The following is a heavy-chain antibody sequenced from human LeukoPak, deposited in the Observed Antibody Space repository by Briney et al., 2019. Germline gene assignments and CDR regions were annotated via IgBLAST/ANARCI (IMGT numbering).Heavy chain of an antibody. V-gene: IGHV1-18*01. D-gene: IGHD6-19*01. CDR3: ARGCCGWYVDY. CDR2: ISDSNGNT. CDR1: GYTFTNYG. Sequence: AAVPVTCKASGYTFTNYGFSWVRQAPGQGREWMGWISDSNGNTNYSQKLQGRVTMTTDTSTSTAYMELRSLTSDDTAVYYCARGCCGWYVDYWGRETRVTVSS. J-gene: IGHJ4*02.